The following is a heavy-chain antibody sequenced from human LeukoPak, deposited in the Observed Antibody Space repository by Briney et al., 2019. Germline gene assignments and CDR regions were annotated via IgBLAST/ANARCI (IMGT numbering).Heavy chain of an antibody. V-gene: IGHV3-64D*06. CDR1: GFTFSSYA. J-gene: IGHJ4*02. Sequence: GGSLRLSCSGSGFTFSSYAIHWVRQAPGKGPEYVSVINTSGDKTYYADSVKGRFTISRDNSKNTVSLQMSSLRAEDTAMYYCVKDLYKGDTSTWYYFDYWGQGTPVTVSS. CDR2: INTSGDKT. D-gene: IGHD6-13*01. CDR3: VKDLYKGDTSTWYYFDY.